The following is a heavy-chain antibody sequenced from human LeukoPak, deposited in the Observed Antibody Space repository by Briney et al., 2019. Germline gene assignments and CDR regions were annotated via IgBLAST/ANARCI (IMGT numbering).Heavy chain of an antibody. CDR1: GFTVSSNY. V-gene: IGHV3-53*01. D-gene: IGHD6-19*01. CDR3: AKDGISSGWYLYYFDY. CDR2: IYSGGST. J-gene: IGHJ4*02. Sequence: GGSLRLSCAAFGFTVSSNYMSWVRQAPGKGLEWVSVIYSGGSTYYADSVKGRFTISRDNSKNTLYLQMNSLRAEDTAVYYCAKDGISSGWYLYYFDYWGQGTLVTVSS.